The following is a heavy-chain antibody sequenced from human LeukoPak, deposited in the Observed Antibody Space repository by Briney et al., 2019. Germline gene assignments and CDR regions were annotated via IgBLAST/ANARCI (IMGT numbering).Heavy chain of an antibody. CDR3: ASLASGAPPDGAFDI. Sequence: ASVKVSCKASGYTFTSYYLHWVRQAPGQGLEWMGIINPSGGSTSFAQKFQGRVTMTRDTSTSTVYMEASSLRSEDTAVYYCASLASGAPPDGAFDIWGQGKRVTVSS. V-gene: IGHV1-46*01. J-gene: IGHJ3*02. CDR1: GYTFTSYY. D-gene: IGHD1-26*01. CDR2: INPSGGST.